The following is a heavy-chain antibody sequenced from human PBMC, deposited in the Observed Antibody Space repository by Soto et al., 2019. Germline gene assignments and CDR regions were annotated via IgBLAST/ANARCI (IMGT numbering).Heavy chain of an antibody. Sequence: QVQLVQSGAEVKKPGSSVKVSCKASGGTFSSYAISWVRQAPGQGLEWMGGIIPIFGTADYAQKFQGRVTITADEAASTAYVELSSLRAEDTAVYYCAKNPENYYCGMDVWGQGTTVTVSS. CDR3: AKNPENYYCGMDV. J-gene: IGHJ6*02. CDR2: IIPIFGTA. V-gene: IGHV1-69*12. CDR1: GGTFSSYA.